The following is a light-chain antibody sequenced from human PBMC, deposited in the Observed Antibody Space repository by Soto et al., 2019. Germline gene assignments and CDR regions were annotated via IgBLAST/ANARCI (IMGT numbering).Light chain of an antibody. Sequence: DIQMTQSPSTLSASVGDRVTITCRASQSISSFLAWYQQKPGKAPNLLIHAVLSLKSGVPSRFSGSRSGTDFTLTISSLQPDDFATYYCQQYDTYPWTFGQGTKVEIK. CDR1: QSISSF. J-gene: IGKJ1*01. CDR3: QQYDTYPWT. CDR2: AVL. V-gene: IGKV1-5*01.